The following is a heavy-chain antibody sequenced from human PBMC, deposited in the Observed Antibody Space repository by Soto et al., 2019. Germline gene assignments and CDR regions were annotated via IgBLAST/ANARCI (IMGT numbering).Heavy chain of an antibody. J-gene: IGHJ5*02. CDR1: GYSFNTYW. CDR2: IDPGSSYS. V-gene: IGHV5-10-1*03. Sequence: VQLVQSGPEVKKPGESLRISCQGSGYSFNTYWISWVRQLPGKGLEWMGRIDPGSSYSNYSPSFEGHVTISVDKSKSTAFLQWGSLKASDTATYYCARHPILHDSRVWSGFDPWGQGTLVTVTS. D-gene: IGHD3-3*01. CDR3: ARHPILHDSRVWSGFDP.